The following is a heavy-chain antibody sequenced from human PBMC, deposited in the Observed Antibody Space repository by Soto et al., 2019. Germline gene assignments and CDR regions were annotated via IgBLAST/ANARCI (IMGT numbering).Heavy chain of an antibody. CDR2: IIPIFGTA. CDR1: GGTFSSYA. Sequence: SVKVSCKASGGTFSSYAISWVRQAPGQGLEWMGGIIPIFGTANYAQKFQGRVTITADKSTSTAYMELSSLRSEDTAVYYCARDLSSSFYYCGMDVWGQRTAVTVSS. CDR3: ARDLSSSFYYCGMDV. J-gene: IGHJ6*02. V-gene: IGHV1-69*06. D-gene: IGHD6-6*01.